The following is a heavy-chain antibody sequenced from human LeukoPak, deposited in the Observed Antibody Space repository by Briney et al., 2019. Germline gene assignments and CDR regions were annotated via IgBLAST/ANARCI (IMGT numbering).Heavy chain of an antibody. J-gene: IGHJ4*02. CDR2: IYYSGST. V-gene: IGHV4-59*01. Sequence: PSETLSLTCTVSGGSISSYYWSCIRQPPGKGLEWIGYIYYSGSTNYNPSLKSRVTISVDTSKNQFSLKLSSVTAADTAVYYCARGSYGILDYWGQGTLVTVSS. CDR1: GGSISSYY. D-gene: IGHD5-18*01. CDR3: ARGSYGILDY.